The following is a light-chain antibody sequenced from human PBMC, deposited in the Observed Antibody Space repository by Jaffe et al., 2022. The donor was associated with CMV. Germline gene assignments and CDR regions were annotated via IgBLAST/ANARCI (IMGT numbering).Light chain of an antibody. CDR2: GAS. J-gene: IGKJ2*03. CDR3: QHYGSSPPYS. CDR1: QSVRSNY. Sequence: EIVLTQSPGTLSLSPGERGTLSCRASQSVRSNYLAWYQQKPGQAPRLLIYGASTRATGIPDRFSGSGSGTDFTLTISRLEPEDFAVYYCQHYGSSPPYSFGQGTKLEIK. V-gene: IGKV3-20*01.